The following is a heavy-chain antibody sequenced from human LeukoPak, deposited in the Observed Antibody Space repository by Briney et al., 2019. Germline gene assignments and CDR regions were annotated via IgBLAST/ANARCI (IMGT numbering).Heavy chain of an antibody. CDR1: GGSFSGYY. CDR3: ARGIAARYHWFDL. CDR2: INHSGST. J-gene: IGHJ5*02. D-gene: IGHD6-6*01. V-gene: IGHV4-34*01. Sequence: SETLSLTCAVYGGSFSGYYWSWIRQPPGKGLEWIGEINHSGSTNYNPSLKSRVTISVDTSKNQFSLKLSSVTAADTAVYYCARGIAARYHWFDLWGQGTLVTVSS.